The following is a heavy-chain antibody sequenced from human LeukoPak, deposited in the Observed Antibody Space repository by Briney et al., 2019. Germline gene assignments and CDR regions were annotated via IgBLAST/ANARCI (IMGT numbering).Heavy chain of an antibody. CDR1: GLTVRSNY. CDR2: ISSGGST. D-gene: IGHD5-24*01. Sequence: GGSLRPSCAASGLTVRSNYMSWVRQAPGKGLEWVSVISSGGSTYCADSVKGRFTISRDSSKNTLYLQMKSLRAEDTALYYCSRDRMGTKSFDYWGQGTLVTVSS. J-gene: IGHJ4*02. CDR3: SRDRMGTKSFDY. V-gene: IGHV3-66*01.